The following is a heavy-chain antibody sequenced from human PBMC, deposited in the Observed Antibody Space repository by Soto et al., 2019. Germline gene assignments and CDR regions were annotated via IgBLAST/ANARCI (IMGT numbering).Heavy chain of an antibody. V-gene: IGHV1-69*01. CDR2: IIPIFGTA. J-gene: IGHJ6*02. CDR3: ARGGDSGWYDYYYYGMDV. Sequence: QVQLVQSGAEVKKPGSSLKVSCKASGCTFNSYAISWVRQAPGQGLEWIGGIIPIFGTANYAQKFQGRVTITADESTSTAYMELSSLRSEDTAVYYCARGGDSGWYDYYYYGMDVWGQGTTVTVSS. D-gene: IGHD6-19*01. CDR1: GCTFNSYA.